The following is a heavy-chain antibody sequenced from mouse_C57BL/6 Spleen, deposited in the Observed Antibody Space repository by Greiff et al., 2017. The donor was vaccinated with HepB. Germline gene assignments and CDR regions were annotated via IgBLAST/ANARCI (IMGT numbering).Heavy chain of an antibody. CDR1: GYTFTSYW. CDR3: ARGGDGYYAWFAY. V-gene: IGHV1-69*01. D-gene: IGHD2-3*01. CDR2: IDPSDSYT. Sequence: QVQLQQPGAELVMPGASVKLSCKASGYTFTSYWMHWVKQRPGQGLEWIGEIDPSDSYTNYNQKFKGKSTLTVDKSSSTASMQLSSLTSEDSAVYYCARGGDGYYAWFAYWGQGTLVTVSA. J-gene: IGHJ3*01.